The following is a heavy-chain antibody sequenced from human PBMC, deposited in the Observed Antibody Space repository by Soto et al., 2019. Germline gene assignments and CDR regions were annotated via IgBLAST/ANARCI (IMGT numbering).Heavy chain of an antibody. V-gene: IGHV1-3*01. Sequence: ASVMVSCKASGYTFTNSAMPWVRQAPGQRLESMGWISGGNGNTKYSPKLQDRVTLTRDTSASTAYMELSSLRSEDTALYYCARDAIAAGNINFDYW. CDR2: ISGGNGNT. CDR1: GYTFTNSA. J-gene: IGHJ4*01. CDR3: ARDAIAAGNINFDY. D-gene: IGHD6-25*01.